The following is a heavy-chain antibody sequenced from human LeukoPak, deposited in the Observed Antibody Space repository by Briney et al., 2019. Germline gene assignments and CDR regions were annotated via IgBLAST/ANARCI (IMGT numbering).Heavy chain of an antibody. Sequence: PSETLSLTCTVSGGSISSYYWSWIRQPPAKGQEWIGYIYYSGSTNYNPSLKSRVTISVDTSKNQFSLKLSSVTAADTAVYYCARVKYGCSSTSCYFWFDPWGQGTLVTVSS. CDR2: IYYSGST. J-gene: IGHJ5*02. CDR3: ARVKYGCSSTSCYFWFDP. D-gene: IGHD2-2*01. V-gene: IGHV4-59*01. CDR1: GGSISSYY.